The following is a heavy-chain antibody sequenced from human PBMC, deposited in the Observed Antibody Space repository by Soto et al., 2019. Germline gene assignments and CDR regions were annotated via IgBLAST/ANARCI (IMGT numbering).Heavy chain of an antibody. D-gene: IGHD3-10*01. V-gene: IGHV1-18*01. J-gene: IGHJ6*01. CDR3: ASSEIIGDYYG. CDR1: GYTFTSYG. Sequence: ASVKVSCKGSGYTFTSYGISWVRQAPAHGLGWVGWISACNGNTNYSQKLRGRVTMTTDRSTSTAYMELRGLRSDHTPVDYSASSEIIGDYYG. CDR2: ISACNGNT.